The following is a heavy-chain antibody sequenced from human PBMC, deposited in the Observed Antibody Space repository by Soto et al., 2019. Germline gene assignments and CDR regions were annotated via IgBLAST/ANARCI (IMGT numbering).Heavy chain of an antibody. J-gene: IGHJ4*02. CDR3: ARGRYGDY. D-gene: IGHD1-1*01. Sequence: QVHLVQSGAEVKKPGASVKVSCKGSGYAFTTYGITWVRQAPGQGLEWMAWISAHNGNTNYAQKRQGRVTVTRDTSTSTAYMELRSLRSDDTAVYYCARGRYGDYWGQGARVTVSS. CDR2: ISAHNGNT. CDR1: GYAFTTYG. V-gene: IGHV1-18*01.